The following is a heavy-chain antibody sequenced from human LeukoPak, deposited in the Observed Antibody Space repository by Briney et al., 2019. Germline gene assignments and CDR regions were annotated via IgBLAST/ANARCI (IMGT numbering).Heavy chain of an antibody. D-gene: IGHD5-18*01. CDR2: VNSDGSTT. V-gene: IGHV3-74*01. J-gene: IGHJ4*02. CDR3: ARDRGYIYGYAFDY. CDR1: GFTFSSYW. Sequence: GGSLRLSCAASGFTFSSYWMHWVRQDPGKGLMWVSRVNSDGSTTTYADSVKGRFTISRDNAKNTLYLQMNSLRAEDTAVYYCARDRGYIYGYAFDYWGQGTLVTVSS.